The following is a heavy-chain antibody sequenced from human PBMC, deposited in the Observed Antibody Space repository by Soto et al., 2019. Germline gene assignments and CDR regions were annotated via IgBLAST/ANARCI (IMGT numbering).Heavy chain of an antibody. D-gene: IGHD3-3*01. J-gene: IGHJ4*02. CDR1: GGTFSSYA. CDR2: IIPIFGTA. CDR3: AVWRESGYYTGINFDY. Sequence: GASVKVSCKASGGTFSSYAISWVRQAPGQGLEWMGGIIPIFGTANYAQKFQGRVTITADESTSTAYMELSSLRSEDTAVYYCAVWRESGYYTGINFDYWGQGTLVTVSS. V-gene: IGHV1-69*13.